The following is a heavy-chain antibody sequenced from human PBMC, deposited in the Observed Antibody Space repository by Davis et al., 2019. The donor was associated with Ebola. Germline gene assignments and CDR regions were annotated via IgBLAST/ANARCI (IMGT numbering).Heavy chain of an antibody. D-gene: IGHD3-10*01. J-gene: IGHJ4*02. V-gene: IGHV1-3*01. CDR2: INAGNGNT. Sequence: ASVKVSCKASGYTFTSYAMHWVRQAPGQKLEWMGWINAGNGNTKYSQRFQGRVTMTRDTSAGTAYMEMSSLTSEDTAVYYCARDRGGDYSFDYWGQGTLVTVSS. CDR3: ARDRGGDYSFDY. CDR1: GYTFTSYA.